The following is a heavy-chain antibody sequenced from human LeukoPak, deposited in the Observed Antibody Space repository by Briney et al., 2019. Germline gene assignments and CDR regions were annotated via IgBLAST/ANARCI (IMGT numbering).Heavy chain of an antibody. J-gene: IGHJ6*03. CDR3: ARGAAAAGRAYYYYYMDV. D-gene: IGHD6-13*01. V-gene: IGHV3-20*04. Sequence: GGSLRLSCAASGFTFDDYGMSWVRQAPGKGLEWVSGINWNGGSTGYADSVKGRFTISRDNAKNSLYLQMNSLRAEDTALYYCARGAAAAGRAYYYYYMDVWGKGTTVTVSS. CDR1: GFTFDDYG. CDR2: INWNGGST.